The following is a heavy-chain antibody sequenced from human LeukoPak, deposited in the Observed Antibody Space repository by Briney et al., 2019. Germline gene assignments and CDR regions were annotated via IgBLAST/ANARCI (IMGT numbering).Heavy chain of an antibody. CDR1: VGSFSGYY. J-gene: IGHJ6*03. CDR3: ARGYYGSGSHCCHMDV. V-gene: IGHV4-34*01. D-gene: IGHD3-10*01. Sequence: PSETLSLTCAVYVGSFSGYYWSWIRQPPGKGLEWIGEINHSGSTNYDSSLKSRVTISVDTSKNQFSLKLSSVTAADTAVYYCARGYYGSGSHCCHMDVWGKGTTITVS. CDR2: INHSGST.